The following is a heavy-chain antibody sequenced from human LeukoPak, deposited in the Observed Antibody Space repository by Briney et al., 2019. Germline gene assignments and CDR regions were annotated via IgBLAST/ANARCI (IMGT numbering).Heavy chain of an antibody. D-gene: IGHD3-10*01. J-gene: IGHJ6*03. V-gene: IGHV1-18*01. CDR2: ISGYNGHT. CDR1: GYTFTSYG. Sequence: GSSVKVSCKASGYTFTSYGISWVRQAPGQGLEWMGWISGYNGHTDYPQQFQGRVTMTTDTSTSTAYLELRSLTSDDTAVYYCARLAPHRVLWVDCNSYMDVWGKGTTVTVSS. CDR3: ARLAPHRVLWVDCNSYMDV.